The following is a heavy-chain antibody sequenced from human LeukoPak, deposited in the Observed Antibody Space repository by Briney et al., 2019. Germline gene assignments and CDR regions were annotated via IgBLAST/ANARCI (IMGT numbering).Heavy chain of an antibody. D-gene: IGHD6-13*01. CDR1: GYSFTNYW. CDR3: ATQPPGYSSSWYGMDV. J-gene: IGHJ6*02. CDR2: IYPGDSDT. Sequence: GESLKISCKGSGYSFTNYWIGWVRQMPGKGLEWMGIIYPGDSDTRYSPSFQGQVTISADKSISTAYLQWSSLKASDTAMYYCATQPPGYSSSWYGMDVWGQGTTVTVSS. V-gene: IGHV5-51*01.